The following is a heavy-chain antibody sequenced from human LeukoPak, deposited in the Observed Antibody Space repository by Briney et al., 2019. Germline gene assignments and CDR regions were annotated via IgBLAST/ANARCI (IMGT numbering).Heavy chain of an antibody. CDR2: ISSNGGST. CDR1: GLIFSSYA. V-gene: IGHV3-64*01. J-gene: IGHJ6*03. Sequence: GGSLRLSCAASGLIFSSYAMHWVRQAPGKGLEYVSAISSNGGSTYYANSVEGRFTISRDNSKNTLYLQMGSLRAEDMAVYYCARGSSYMDVWGKGTTVTVSS. D-gene: IGHD2-2*01. CDR3: ARGSSYMDV.